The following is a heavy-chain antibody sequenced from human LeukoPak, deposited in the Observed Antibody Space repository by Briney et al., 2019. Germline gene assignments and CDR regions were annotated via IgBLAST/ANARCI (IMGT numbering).Heavy chain of an antibody. J-gene: IGHJ5*02. CDR1: GYSFTTYW. CDR2: IYPGDSDT. V-gene: IGHV5-51*01. CDR3: VQGAVPHSADPDH. D-gene: IGHD6-19*01. Sequence: GESLKISCQGSGYSFTTYWIGWVRQMPGKGLEWMGIIYPGDSDTRYSPSFQSQVTISVDKSISTAYLQWSRLKASDTAMYYCVQGAVPHSADPDHWGQGTLVTVYS.